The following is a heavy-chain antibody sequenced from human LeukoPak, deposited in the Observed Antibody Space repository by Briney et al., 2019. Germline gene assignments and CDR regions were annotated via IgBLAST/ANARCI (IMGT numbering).Heavy chain of an antibody. V-gene: IGHV4-34*01. CDR3: ARESVYYYDSSGYYSNWYFDL. CDR1: GGSFSGYY. CDR2: INHSGST. D-gene: IGHD3-22*01. Sequence: PSETLSLTCAVYGGSFSGYYWSWIRQPPGKGLEWIGEINHSGSTNYNPSLKSRVTISVDKSKNQFSLKLNSVTAADTAVYYCARESVYYYDSSGYYSNWYFDLWGRGTLVTVSS. J-gene: IGHJ2*01.